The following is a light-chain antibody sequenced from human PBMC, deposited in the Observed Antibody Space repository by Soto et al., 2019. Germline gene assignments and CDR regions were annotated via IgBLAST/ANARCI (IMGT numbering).Light chain of an antibody. V-gene: IGLV2-8*01. CDR2: DVT. Sequence: QSALTQPPSASGSPGQSVANSCTGTSSDIGGYNFVSWYQQHPGKAPKLMIYDVTKRPSGVPDRFSGSKSGNTATLIVSGLQAEDEADYYCSSHGGSNNPYVFGPGTKVTVL. J-gene: IGLJ1*01. CDR3: SSHGGSNNPYV. CDR1: SSDIGGYNF.